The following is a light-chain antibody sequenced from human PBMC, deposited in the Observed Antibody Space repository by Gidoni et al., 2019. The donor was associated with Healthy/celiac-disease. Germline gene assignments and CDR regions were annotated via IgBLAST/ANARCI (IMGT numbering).Light chain of an antibody. CDR3: QQSYSTVLT. CDR1: QSISSY. CDR2: AAS. J-gene: IGKJ4*01. V-gene: IGKV1-39*01. Sequence: DIQMTQSPSSLSASVGDRVTITCRASQSISSYLNWYQQKPGKAPKLLIYAASSLQSGVPSRFSGSGSGTDFTLTISSLQPEDFATYYCQQSYSTVLTFGGGTKVGIK.